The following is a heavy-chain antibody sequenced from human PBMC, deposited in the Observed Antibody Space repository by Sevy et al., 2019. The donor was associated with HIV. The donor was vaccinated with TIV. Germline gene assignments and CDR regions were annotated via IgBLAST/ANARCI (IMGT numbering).Heavy chain of an antibody. D-gene: IGHD3-22*01. CDR3: TTDPPLNHYDSSGYYYDAFDI. Sequence: GGSLRLSCAASGFTFSNAWMSWVRQAPGKGLEWVGSIKSKTDGGTTDYAAPVKGRFTISRDDSKNTLYLQMNSLKTEDTAVYYCTTDPPLNHYDSSGYYYDAFDIWGQGTMVTVSS. V-gene: IGHV3-15*01. CDR1: GFTFSNAW. CDR2: IKSKTDGGTT. J-gene: IGHJ3*02.